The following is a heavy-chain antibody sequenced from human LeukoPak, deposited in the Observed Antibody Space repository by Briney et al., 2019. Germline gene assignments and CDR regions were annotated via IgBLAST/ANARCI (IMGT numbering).Heavy chain of an antibody. V-gene: IGHV1-8*02. J-gene: IGHJ5*02. D-gene: IGHD3-10*01. CDR3: ARGLGWLLWFGEIIYPNNWFDP. CDR2: INPNSGNT. CDR1: GYTFTGYY. Sequence: GASVKVSCKASGYTFTGYYMHWVRQAPGQGLEWMGWINPNSGNTGYAQKFQGRVTMTRNTSISTAYMELSSLRSEDTAVYYCARGLGWLLWFGEIIYPNNWFDPWGQGTLVTVSS.